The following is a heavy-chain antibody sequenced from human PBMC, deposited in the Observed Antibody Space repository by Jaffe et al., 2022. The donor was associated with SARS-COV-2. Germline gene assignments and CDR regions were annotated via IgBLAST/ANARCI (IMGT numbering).Heavy chain of an antibody. CDR2: IGTAGDT. J-gene: IGHJ6*02. D-gene: IGHD7-27*01. Sequence: EVQLVESGGGLVQPGGSLRLSCAASGFTFSSYDMHWVRQATGKGLEWVSAIGTAGDTYYPGSVKGRFTISRENAKNSLYLQMNSLRAGDTAVYYCARGAGDDYYYGMDVWGQGTTVTVSS. CDR3: ARGAGDDYYYGMDV. CDR1: GFTFSSYD. V-gene: IGHV3-13*01.